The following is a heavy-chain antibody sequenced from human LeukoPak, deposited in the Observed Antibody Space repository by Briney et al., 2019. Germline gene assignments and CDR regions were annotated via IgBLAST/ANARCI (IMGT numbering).Heavy chain of an antibody. Sequence: GGSLRLSCAASGFTFSNYAMSWVRQAPGKGLEWVSAISGGGGPTYYADSVKGRFTISRDNSKNTPYLQMNSLRSEDAAVYFCAKNSGYSWQYFFDYWGKGTLVTVSS. CDR2: ISGGGGPT. D-gene: IGHD6-25*01. J-gene: IGHJ4*02. V-gene: IGHV3-23*01. CDR1: GFTFSNYA. CDR3: AKNSGYSWQYFFDY.